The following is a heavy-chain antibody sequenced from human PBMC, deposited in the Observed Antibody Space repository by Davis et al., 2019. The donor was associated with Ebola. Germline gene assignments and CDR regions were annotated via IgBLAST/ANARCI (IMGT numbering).Heavy chain of an antibody. V-gene: IGHV5-51*01. CDR3: ARQFSSSGNY. Sequence: PGGSLRLSCQASGYNFTKYWIGWVRQMPGKGPEWMGVIYPGDSTTRYSPSSQGQVTISVDKSVTTAFLQWSSLKASDSAIYFCARQFSSSGNYWGQGTLVTVSP. J-gene: IGHJ4*02. CDR1: GYNFTKYW. CDR2: IYPGDSTT. D-gene: IGHD6-6*01.